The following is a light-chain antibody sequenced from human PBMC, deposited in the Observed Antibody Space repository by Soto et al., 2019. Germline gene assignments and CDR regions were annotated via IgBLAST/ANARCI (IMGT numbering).Light chain of an antibody. J-gene: IGKJ4*01. CDR2: GAS. Sequence: EIVMTQSPATRSLSPGERATLSCRASQSVSRNLAWYQQKPGQAPRLLIYGASTRATGIPARFSGSGSGTEFTLTISSLQYEDFAVYYCQQYNNWTLTFGGGTKVDIK. CDR3: QQYNNWTLT. V-gene: IGKV3-15*01. CDR1: QSVSRN.